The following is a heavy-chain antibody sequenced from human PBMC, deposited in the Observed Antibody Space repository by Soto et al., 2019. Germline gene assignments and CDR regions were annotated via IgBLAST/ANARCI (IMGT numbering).Heavy chain of an antibody. D-gene: IGHD2-2*01. V-gene: IGHV3-23*01. CDR1: GFTFSSYA. CDR3: ARGYCSGTSCSSLDF. CDR2: LNGVGSST. Sequence: EVQLLESGGALVQPGGSLRLSCAASGFTFSSYAMSWVRQAPGKGLEWVSRLNGVGSSTYYADSVRGRFTISRDNAKNTLYLQMNSLRAEDAAVYYCARGYCSGTSCSSLDFWGQGTLVTVSS. J-gene: IGHJ4*02.